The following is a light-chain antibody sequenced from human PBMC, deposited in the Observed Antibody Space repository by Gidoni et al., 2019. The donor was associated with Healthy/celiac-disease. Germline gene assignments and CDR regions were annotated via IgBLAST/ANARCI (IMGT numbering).Light chain of an antibody. V-gene: IGKV1-39*01. CDR2: EAS. CDR3: QQSYSHTLLT. J-gene: IGKJ4*01. CDR1: QSISRY. Sequence: DIQMTQSPSSLSASVGDRVTITCRSSQSISRYLNWYQQKPRKAPKILIYEASSLQSGVPSRFGGSGSGTDYTLTISSLQSEDFATYYCQQSYSHTLLTFGGGTKVEIK.